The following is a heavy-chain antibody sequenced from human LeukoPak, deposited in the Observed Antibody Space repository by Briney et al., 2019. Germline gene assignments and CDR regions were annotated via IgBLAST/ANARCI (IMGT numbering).Heavy chain of an antibody. CDR3: ARTMWGFDY. D-gene: IGHD7-27*01. V-gene: IGHV3-48*03. Sequence: GGSLRLSCASSGFAFSDYEMNWVRQAPGKGLEWVSYISSSGSIIYYADSVKGRFTVSRDNAKRSLFLQMNSLRVEDTAVYYCARTMWGFDYWGQGTLVTVSS. CDR1: GFAFSDYE. J-gene: IGHJ4*02. CDR2: ISSSGSII.